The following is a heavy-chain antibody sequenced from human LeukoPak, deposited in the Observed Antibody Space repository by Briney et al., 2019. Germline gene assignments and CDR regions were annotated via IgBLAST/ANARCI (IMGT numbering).Heavy chain of an antibody. Sequence: PGGSLRLSCAASGFTFSSYGMHWVRQAPGKGLEWVAFIRYDGSNKYYADSVKGRFTISRDNSKNTLYLQMNSLRAEDTAVYYCAKGYYDSSGWDYFDYWGQGTLVTVSS. CDR3: AKGYYDSSGWDYFDY. V-gene: IGHV3-30*02. CDR1: GFTFSSYG. D-gene: IGHD3-22*01. J-gene: IGHJ4*02. CDR2: IRYDGSNK.